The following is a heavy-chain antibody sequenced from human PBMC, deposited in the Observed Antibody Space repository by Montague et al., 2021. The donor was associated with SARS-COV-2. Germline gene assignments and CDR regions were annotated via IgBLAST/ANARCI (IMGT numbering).Heavy chain of an antibody. Sequence: CAISGDSVASNRATSNGVRQSPSRGVEWVGRTYYRSKWYNDYAVSVRGRVTINPDTSKNQFSLQLNSVTPEDTAIYYCTSGREGNYNVMDVWGQGTTVTVSS. J-gene: IGHJ6*02. CDR2: TYYRSKWYN. CDR3: TSGREGNYNVMDV. D-gene: IGHD1-1*01. V-gene: IGHV6-1*01. CDR1: GDSVASNRAT.